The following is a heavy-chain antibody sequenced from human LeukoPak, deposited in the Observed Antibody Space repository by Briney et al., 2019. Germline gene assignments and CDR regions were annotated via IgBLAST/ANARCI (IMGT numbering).Heavy chain of an antibody. Sequence: PSETLSLTCTVSGGSVSSGSYYWSWIRQPPGKGLEWIGYIYYSGSTNYNPSLKSRVTISVDTSKNQFSLMLSSVTAADTAVYYCARQNPPYHSFDYWGQGTLVTVSS. V-gene: IGHV4-61*01. CDR2: IYYSGST. CDR1: GGSVSSGSYY. J-gene: IGHJ4*02. CDR3: ARQNPPYHSFDY.